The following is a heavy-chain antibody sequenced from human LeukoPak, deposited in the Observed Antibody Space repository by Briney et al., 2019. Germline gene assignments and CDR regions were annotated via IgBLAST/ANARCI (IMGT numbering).Heavy chain of an antibody. CDR3: ARDRGRLPDRRDWFDP. CDR1: GYTFTNYA. V-gene: IGHV1-3*01. J-gene: IGHJ5*02. Sequence: PRASVKVSCRASGYTFTNYAMNWLRQAPGQRLEWMGWINAGNGNTKYSQKFQGRVTITRDTSASTAYMELSNLRSEDTAVYYCARDRGRLPDRRDWFDPWGQGTLVTVSS. D-gene: IGHD3-16*01. CDR2: INAGNGNT.